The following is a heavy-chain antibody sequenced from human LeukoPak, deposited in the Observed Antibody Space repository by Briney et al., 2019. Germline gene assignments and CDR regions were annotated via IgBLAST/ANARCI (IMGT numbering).Heavy chain of an antibody. CDR2: IYYSGST. Sequence: SETLSLTCTVSGGSISSGGYYWSWIRQHPGKGLEWIGYIYYSGSTYYNPSLKSRVTISVDTSKNQFSLKLSSVTAADTAVYYCARDHIAVAGIGAFDIWGQGTMVTVSS. J-gene: IGHJ3*02. D-gene: IGHD6-19*01. CDR1: GGSISSGGYY. V-gene: IGHV4-31*03. CDR3: ARDHIAVAGIGAFDI.